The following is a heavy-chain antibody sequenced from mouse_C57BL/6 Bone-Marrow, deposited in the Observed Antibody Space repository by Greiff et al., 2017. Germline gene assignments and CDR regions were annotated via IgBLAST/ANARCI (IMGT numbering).Heavy chain of an antibody. J-gene: IGHJ3*01. CDR1: GYTITSYW. CDR2: IDPSDSYT. V-gene: IGHV1-50*01. D-gene: IGHD2-1*01. CDR3: ATDYGNWFAY. Sequence: QVQLQQPGAELVKPGASVKLSCKASGYTITSYWMQWVKQRPGQGLEWIGEIDPSDSYTNYNQKFKGKATLTVDTSSSTAYMQLSSLTSEDSAVYYCATDYGNWFAYWGQGTLVTVSA.